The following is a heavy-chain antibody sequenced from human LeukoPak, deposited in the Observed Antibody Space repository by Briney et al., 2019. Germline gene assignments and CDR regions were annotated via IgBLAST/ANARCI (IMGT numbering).Heavy chain of an antibody. V-gene: IGHV4-30-4*08. CDR2: IHSSGIT. CDR3: ARQRICSGAHCYYYRDD. Sequence: SQTLSLTCTVSGGSVSSGDYYWSWIRQPPGKGLEYIGYIHSSGITYYSPSLKSRLTVSVDMSRKQFSLRLTSVTAADTAVYYCARQRICSGAHCYYYRDDWGKGTTVTVSS. J-gene: IGHJ6*03. CDR1: GGSVSSGDYY. D-gene: IGHD2-15*01.